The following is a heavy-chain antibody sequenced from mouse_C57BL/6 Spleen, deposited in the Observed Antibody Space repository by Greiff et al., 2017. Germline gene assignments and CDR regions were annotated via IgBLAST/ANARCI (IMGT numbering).Heavy chain of an antibody. D-gene: IGHD1-1*01. CDR3: ARYYGSSYGFAY. V-gene: IGHV1-55*01. CDR1: GYTFTSYW. Sequence: VQLQQSGAELVKPGASVKMSCKASGYTFTSYWITWVKQRPGQGLEWIGDIYPGSGSTNYNEKFKSKATLTVDTSSSTAYMQLSSLTSEDSAVYYCARYYGSSYGFAYWGQGTLVTVSA. CDR2: IYPGSGST. J-gene: IGHJ3*01.